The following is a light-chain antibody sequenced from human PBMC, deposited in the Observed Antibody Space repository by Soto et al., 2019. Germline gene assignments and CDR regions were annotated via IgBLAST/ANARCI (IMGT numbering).Light chain of an antibody. V-gene: IGKV1-5*01. CDR1: QDIDIS. Sequence: DIQMTQSPSTLSVSVGDRVTITCRASQDIDISLAWFQQRPGKAPKVLIYAASGLVTGVPPTFSGSGSGTEFTLTISSLEPEDFAVYYCQQRYSGWTFGQGTKGDIK. CDR3: QQRYSGWT. CDR2: AAS. J-gene: IGKJ1*01.